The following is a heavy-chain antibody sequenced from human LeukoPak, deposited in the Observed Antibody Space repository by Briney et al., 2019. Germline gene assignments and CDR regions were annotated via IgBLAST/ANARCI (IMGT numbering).Heavy chain of an antibody. Sequence: GGSLRLSCAASGITFSTYGMHWVRQAPGKGLEWVAFIRYDGSNKFYSDSVKGRFTISRDNSKNTLNLQMNNLRTEDSAMYYCAKAGYCGTTGCPDYYYMDVWGKGTTVTVSS. CDR1: GITFSTYG. CDR2: IRYDGSNK. J-gene: IGHJ6*03. CDR3: AKAGYCGTTGCPDYYYMDV. D-gene: IGHD2-2*01. V-gene: IGHV3-30*02.